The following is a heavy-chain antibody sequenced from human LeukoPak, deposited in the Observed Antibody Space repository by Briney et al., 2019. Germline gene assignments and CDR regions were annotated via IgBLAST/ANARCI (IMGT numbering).Heavy chain of an antibody. D-gene: IGHD1-26*01. Sequence: SQTLSLTCTVSGGSISSGDYYWSWIRQPPGKGLEWIGYIYYSGSTYYSPSLKSRVTISVDTSKNQFSLRLSSVTAADTAIYYCARQGAGGRAFDIWGQGTMVTVSS. V-gene: IGHV4-30-4*01. CDR3: ARQGAGGRAFDI. CDR1: GGSISSGDYY. CDR2: IYYSGST. J-gene: IGHJ3*02.